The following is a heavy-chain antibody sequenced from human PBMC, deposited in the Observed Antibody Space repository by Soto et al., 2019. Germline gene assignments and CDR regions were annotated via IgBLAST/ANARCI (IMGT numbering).Heavy chain of an antibody. CDR2: ISTYNGNT. D-gene: IGHD4-17*01. J-gene: IGHJ4*02. CDR1: GYGFMNYG. Sequence: GPGVKKSGASVKVSCKASGYGFMNYGISWVRQAPGQGLEWMGWISTYNGNTDYAQKFRDRVTMTADASINTAYMELRNLRSDDTAVYYCARGWDYTDYYGDFWGQGTLVTVSS. V-gene: IGHV1-18*01. CDR3: ARGWDYTDYYGDF.